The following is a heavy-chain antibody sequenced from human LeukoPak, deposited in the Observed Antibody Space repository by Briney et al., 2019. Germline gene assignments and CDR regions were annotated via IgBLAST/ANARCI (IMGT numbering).Heavy chain of an antibody. CDR1: GFSFGSYW. J-gene: IGHJ4*02. CDR2: ISSSSSYI. CDR3: ARWYDYDSKGYSYYFDY. D-gene: IGHD3-22*01. Sequence: GGSLRLSCAASGFSFGSYWMNWVRQAPGKGLEWVSSISSSSSYIYYADSVKGRFTISRGNAKNSVYLQMNSLRAEDTAMYYCARWYDYDSKGYSYYFDYWGQGTLVTVSS. V-gene: IGHV3-21*01.